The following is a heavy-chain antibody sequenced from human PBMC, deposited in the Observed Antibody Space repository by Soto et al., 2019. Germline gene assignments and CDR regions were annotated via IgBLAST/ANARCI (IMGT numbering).Heavy chain of an antibody. J-gene: IGHJ6*02. CDR2: IWYDGSNK. CDR3: ARDWGIAATLYGMDV. D-gene: IGHD6-13*01. Sequence: QVQLVESGGGVVQPGRSLRLSCAASGFTFSSYGMHWVRQAPGKGLEWVAVIWYDGSNKYSADSVKGRFTISRDNSKNTLYLQMNSLRAEDTAVYYCARDWGIAATLYGMDVRGQGTTVTVSS. V-gene: IGHV3-33*01. CDR1: GFTFSSYG.